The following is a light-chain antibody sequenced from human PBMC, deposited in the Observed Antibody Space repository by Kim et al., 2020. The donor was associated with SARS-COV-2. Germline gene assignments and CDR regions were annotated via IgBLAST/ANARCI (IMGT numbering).Light chain of an antibody. CDR2: DVS. CDR1: SSDVGGYNY. J-gene: IGLJ1*01. V-gene: IGLV2-14*03. Sequence: QSALTQPGSGSGSPGQSITISCTGTSSDVGGYNYVSWYQQHPGKAPKLMIYDVSNRPSGVSNRFSGSKSGNTASLTISGLQAEDEADYYCSSYTSSSSSGVFGTGTKVTVL. CDR3: SSYTSSSSSGV.